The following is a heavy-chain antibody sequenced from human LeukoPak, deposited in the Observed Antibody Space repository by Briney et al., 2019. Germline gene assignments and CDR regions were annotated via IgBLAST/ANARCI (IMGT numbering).Heavy chain of an antibody. D-gene: IGHD3-9*01. J-gene: IGHJ5*02. Sequence: GGPLRLSCAASGFTFNNYDMQWVRQAPGKGLEWVTFIRSDGSNKYYADSVKGRFTISRDNAKNSLYLQMNSLRAEDTAVYYCARDYFALGTNWFDPWGQGTLVTVSS. CDR1: GFTFNNYD. CDR2: IRSDGSNK. CDR3: ARDYFALGTNWFDP. V-gene: IGHV3-30*02.